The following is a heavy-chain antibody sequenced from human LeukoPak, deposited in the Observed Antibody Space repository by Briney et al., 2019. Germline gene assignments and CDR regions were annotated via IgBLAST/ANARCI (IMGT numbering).Heavy chain of an antibody. D-gene: IGHD5-12*01. CDR1: GYTFNDYY. J-gene: IGHJ5*02. V-gene: IGHV1-2*02. CDR3: TREARAGNWFDP. CDR2: INPDSCGT. Sequence: GSSVKVSFKASGYTFNDYYIHWVRQAPGQGLEWMGCINPDSCGTKYALKFRCRVTMTRDTSIRTVYMELSRLTYEDTAVFDCTREARAGNWFDPWGQGTLVTVSS.